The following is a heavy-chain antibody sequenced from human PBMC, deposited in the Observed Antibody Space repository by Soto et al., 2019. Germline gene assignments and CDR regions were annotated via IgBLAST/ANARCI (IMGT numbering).Heavy chain of an antibody. D-gene: IGHD3-22*01. J-gene: IGHJ4*02. V-gene: IGHV4-31*03. CDR2: IYYSGST. CDR3: ARSRDYYDSSGPRGYFDY. Sequence: SETLSLTCTVSGGSISSGGYYWSWIRQHPGKGLEWIGYIYYSGSTYYNPSLKSRVTISVDTSKNQFSLKLSSVTAADTAVYYCARSRDYYDSSGPRGYFDYWGQGTLVTVSS. CDR1: GGSISSGGYY.